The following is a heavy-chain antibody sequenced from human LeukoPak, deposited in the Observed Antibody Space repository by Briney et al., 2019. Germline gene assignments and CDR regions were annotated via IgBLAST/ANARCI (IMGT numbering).Heavy chain of an antibody. V-gene: IGHV4-61*01. D-gene: IGHD4-17*01. CDR1: GDSVSSDSYY. CDR2: VHNSGST. J-gene: IGHJ5*02. Sequence: RTSETLSLTCKVSGDSVSSDSYYWSWIPQPPGQGLEWIGYVHNSGSTKYNPSRKSRLTIAVDTSKNQFSLEVTSVTAADTAVYYCARTNYGDYNWLDPWGQGTLVTVSS. CDR3: ARTNYGDYNWLDP.